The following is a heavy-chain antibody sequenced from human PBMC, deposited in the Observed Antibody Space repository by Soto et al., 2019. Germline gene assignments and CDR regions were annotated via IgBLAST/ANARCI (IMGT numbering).Heavy chain of an antibody. CDR1: GFKFSNYA. Sequence: PGGSLRLSCAASGFKFSNYAMSWVRQAPGKGLEWVSLISATGGGTYYADSVKGRFTISRDNSHNTLYLQVHSLTAEDTAVYYCAKDRREGGNSAFYLDFWGQGSKVTVST. CDR3: AKDRREGGNSAFYLDF. D-gene: IGHD3-16*01. CDR2: ISATGGGT. J-gene: IGHJ4*02. V-gene: IGHV3-23*01.